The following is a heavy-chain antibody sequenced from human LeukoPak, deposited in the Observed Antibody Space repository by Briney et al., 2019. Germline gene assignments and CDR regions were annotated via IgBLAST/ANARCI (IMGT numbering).Heavy chain of an antibody. CDR2: ISGSGGRT. Sequence: GGSLRLSCAASGFTFSSYWMSWVRQAPGKGLKWVSTISGSGGRTYYADSVKGRFTISRDNSKNTLYLQMNSLRAEDTAVYYCARAGGVVPAAIGFDYWGQGTLVTVSS. CDR1: GFTFSSYW. D-gene: IGHD2-2*01. J-gene: IGHJ4*02. V-gene: IGHV3-23*01. CDR3: ARAGGVVPAAIGFDY.